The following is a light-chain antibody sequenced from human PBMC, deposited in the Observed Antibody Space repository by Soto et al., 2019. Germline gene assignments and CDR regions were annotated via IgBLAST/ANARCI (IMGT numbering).Light chain of an antibody. CDR3: CSYAGSRTWV. CDR2: EGT. J-gene: IGLJ3*02. CDR1: SSDVGSYNL. Sequence: QSALTQPASVSGSPGQSITISCTGTSSDVGSYNLVSWYQQYPGKAPKLLIYEGTQRPSGVSNRFSGSKSGNTASLTISGLQAEDEGDYYCCSYAGSRTWVFGGGTQLTVL. V-gene: IGLV2-23*01.